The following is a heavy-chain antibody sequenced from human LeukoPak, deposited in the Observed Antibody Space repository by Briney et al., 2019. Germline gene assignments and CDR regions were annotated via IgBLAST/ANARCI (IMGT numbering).Heavy chain of an antibody. CDR3: ARGRNPTVTTWRYYYCYMDV. D-gene: IGHD4-17*01. CDR2: IIPIFGTA. Sequence: ASVKVSCKASGGTFSSYAISWLRQAPGQGLEWMGGIIPIFGTANYAQKFQGRVTITADESTSTAYMELSSLRAEDTAVYYCARGRNPTVTTWRYYYCYMDVWGKGTTVTISS. J-gene: IGHJ6*03. V-gene: IGHV1-69*13. CDR1: GGTFSSYA.